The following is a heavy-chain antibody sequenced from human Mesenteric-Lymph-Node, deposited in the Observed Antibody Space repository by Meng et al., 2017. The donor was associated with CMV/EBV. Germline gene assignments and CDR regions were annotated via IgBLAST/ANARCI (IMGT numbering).Heavy chain of an antibody. CDR3: AKSMTTHLADFDF. D-gene: IGHD1-1*01. V-gene: IGHV4-34*01. CDR1: GGSFSGYC. Sequence: GSLRLSCAVYGGSFSGYCWSWIRQPPGKGLECIGEINHCGSTNYNPSLRSRVTMSVDSSKNQFSLKLNSVTAADTAVYYCAKSMTTHLADFDFWGLGTLVTVSS. CDR2: INHCGST. J-gene: IGHJ4*02.